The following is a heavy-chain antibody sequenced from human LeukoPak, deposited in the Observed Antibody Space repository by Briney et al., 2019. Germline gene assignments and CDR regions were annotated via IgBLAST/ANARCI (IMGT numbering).Heavy chain of an antibody. V-gene: IGHV3-73*01. CDR3: TRHLDGIAAYDY. J-gene: IGHJ4*02. D-gene: IGHD6-13*01. Sequence: GGSLKLSCAASGFTFSGCAVHWVRQASGKGLEWVGRIGSKAFDYATVYAASVEGRFTISRDDSKHTAFLQMNSLKTEDTAVYYCTRHLDGIAAYDYWGQGSLVTVSS. CDR1: GFTFSGCA. CDR2: IGSKAFDYAT.